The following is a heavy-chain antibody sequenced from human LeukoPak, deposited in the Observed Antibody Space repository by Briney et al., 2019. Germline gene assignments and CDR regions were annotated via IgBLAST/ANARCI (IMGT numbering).Heavy chain of an antibody. J-gene: IGHJ4*02. Sequence: PGGSLRLSCAASGFTFSSYAMHWVRQAPGKGLEWVAVIWYDGSNDNYADSVRGRFTVSRDNSKNTLYLHMNSVRAEDPAVYYCARVAMSDSSGYCDYWGQGTLVTVSS. CDR1: GFTFSSYA. D-gene: IGHD3-22*01. V-gene: IGHV3-33*01. CDR2: IWYDGSND. CDR3: ARVAMSDSSGYCDY.